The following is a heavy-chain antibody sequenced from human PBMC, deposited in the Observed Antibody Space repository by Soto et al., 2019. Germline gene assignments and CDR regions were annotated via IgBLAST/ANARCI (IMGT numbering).Heavy chain of an antibody. V-gene: IGHV3-48*03. D-gene: IGHD6-19*01. Sequence: EVQLVESGGGLVQPGGSLRLSCAASGFTFSSYEMNWVRQAPGKGLEWVSYISSSASTIYYADSVKGRFTISRDNAKNALYLQMNSLRAEETPGCYCARGQFSSGGGYFDYWGQETLVTVSS. CDR1: GFTFSSYE. J-gene: IGHJ4*02. CDR2: ISSSASTI. CDR3: ARGQFSSGGGYFDY.